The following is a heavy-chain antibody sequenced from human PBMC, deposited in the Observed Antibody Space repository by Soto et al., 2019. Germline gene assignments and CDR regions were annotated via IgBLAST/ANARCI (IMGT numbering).Heavy chain of an antibody. J-gene: IGHJ5*02. CDR1: GFNFSSYE. CDR2: ISSGGKRI. V-gene: IGHV3-48*03. D-gene: IGHD3-22*01. Sequence: LRLSCAASGFNFSSYEMNWVRHAPGKGLEWISYISSGGKRIYYTDSVKGRFTISRDNPKNSLYLQMNSLRAEDTAVYYCARGVYDSNGYSYPWGQGTLVTVSS. CDR3: ARGVYDSNGYSYP.